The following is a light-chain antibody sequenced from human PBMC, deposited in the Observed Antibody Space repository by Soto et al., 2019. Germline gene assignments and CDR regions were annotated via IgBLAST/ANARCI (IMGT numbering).Light chain of an antibody. V-gene: IGKV3-20*01. Sequence: EIVLTQSPGTLSLSPGERATLSCRASQSVSSSYLAWYQQKPGQAPRLLIYGASSRATGIPGRFSGSGTGTDLALNISRLEPEDFAVYSCQQYGSSPYTFGQGTKLEIK. CDR3: QQYGSSPYT. CDR2: GAS. J-gene: IGKJ2*01. CDR1: QSVSSSY.